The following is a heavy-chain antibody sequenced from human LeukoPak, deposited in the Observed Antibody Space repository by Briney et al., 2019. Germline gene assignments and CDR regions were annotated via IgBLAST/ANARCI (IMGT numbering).Heavy chain of an antibody. D-gene: IGHD3-9*01. V-gene: IGHV3-9*01. J-gene: IGHJ4*02. CDR1: GFTFDDYA. CDR2: ISWNSGSI. Sequence: PGRSLRLSCAASGFTFDDYAMHWVRQAPGKGLEWVSGISWNSGSIGYADSVRGRFTISRDNAKNTLYLQMNSLRAEDTAVYYCARGADSGYSSDNWGQGTLVSVSS. CDR3: ARGADSGYSSDN.